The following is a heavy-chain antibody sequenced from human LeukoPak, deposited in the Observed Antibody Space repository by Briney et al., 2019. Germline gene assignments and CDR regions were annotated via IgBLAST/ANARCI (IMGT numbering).Heavy chain of an antibody. Sequence: ASVKVSCKASGDTFAGYYLHWVRQAPGQGLEWMGWINANSGVTDYAQRFQGRVTMTTDMSITTAYMELNRVRSDDAAVYYCATGGGSSGYPEYWGQGTVVTISS. D-gene: IGHD3-22*01. CDR1: GDTFAGYY. J-gene: IGHJ4*02. V-gene: IGHV1-2*02. CDR3: ATGGGSSGYPEY. CDR2: INANSGVT.